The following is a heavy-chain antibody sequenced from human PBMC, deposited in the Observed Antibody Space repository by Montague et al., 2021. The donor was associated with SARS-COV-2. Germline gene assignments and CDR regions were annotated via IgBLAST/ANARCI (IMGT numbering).Heavy chain of an antibody. J-gene: IGHJ4*02. CDR2: ISGDGRTI. Sequence: SLRLSCAASDLTFSKYSMNWVRQAPGEGLEWISYISGDGRTIYYADSVRGRFTISRDNAVRSLYVEMTRLRDEDTATYYCATDLFAFRRSEGRDYWGQGTLVTVSS. D-gene: IGHD3-3*02. CDR3: ATDLFAFRRSEGRDY. CDR1: DLTFSKYS. V-gene: IGHV3-48*02.